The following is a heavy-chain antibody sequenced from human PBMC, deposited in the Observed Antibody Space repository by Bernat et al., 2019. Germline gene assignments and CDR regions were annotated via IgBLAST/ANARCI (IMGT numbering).Heavy chain of an antibody. CDR1: GFTFSSYW. CDR2: INSDGTVT. V-gene: IGHV3-74*01. J-gene: IGHJ6*03. Sequence: EVQLAESGGGLVQPGGSLKLSCAASGFTFSSYWMHWVRQTPGKGLVWVSRINSDGTVTTYADSVKGRFTISRDNAKNTLYLQMNSLRAEDTAVYYCAKDGQLTPYFYYYMDVWGRGTTVTVSS. D-gene: IGHD3-10*01. CDR3: AKDGQLTPYFYYYMDV.